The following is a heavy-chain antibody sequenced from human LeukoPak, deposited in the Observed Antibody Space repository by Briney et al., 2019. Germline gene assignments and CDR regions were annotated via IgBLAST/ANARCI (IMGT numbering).Heavy chain of an antibody. D-gene: IGHD6-19*01. CDR2: ISYDGSNK. Sequence: GGSLRLSCAASGFTFSSYAMHWVRQAPGKGLEWVAVISYDGSNKDYADSVKGRFTISRDNSKNTLYLQMNSLRAEDTAVYYCARDLLPGYSSGRYFDYWGQGTLVTVSS. CDR1: GFTFSSYA. CDR3: ARDLLPGYSSGRYFDY. V-gene: IGHV3-30*04. J-gene: IGHJ4*02.